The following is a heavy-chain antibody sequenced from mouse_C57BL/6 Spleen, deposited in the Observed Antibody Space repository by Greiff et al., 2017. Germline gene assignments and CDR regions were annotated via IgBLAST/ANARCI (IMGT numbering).Heavy chain of an antibody. CDR1: GYTFTSYW. J-gene: IGHJ1*03. D-gene: IGHD2-3*01. CDR3: ARSDGYHWYFDV. Sequence: VKLQQPGAELVRPGSSVKLSCKASGYTFTSYWMHWVKPRPIQGLEWIGNIDPSDSETPYNQKFKEKATLTVEKSSSTAYMQLSSLTSEDSAVYYCARSDGYHWYFDVWGTGTTVTVSS. CDR2: IDPSDSET. V-gene: IGHV1-52*01.